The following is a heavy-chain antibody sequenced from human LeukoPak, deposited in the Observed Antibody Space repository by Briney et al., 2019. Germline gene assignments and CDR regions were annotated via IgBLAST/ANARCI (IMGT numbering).Heavy chain of an antibody. CDR2: VYSGGST. J-gene: IGHJ4*02. V-gene: IGHV3-53*01. Sequence: GGSLRLSCAASGFTVSSNYMSWVRQAPGKGLEWVSVVYSGGSTYYADSVKGRFTISRDNSKNTLYLQMSSLRAEDAAVYYCAKSGSTSWYLDYWGQGTLATVSS. CDR1: GFTVSSNY. D-gene: IGHD6-13*01. CDR3: AKSGSTSWYLDY.